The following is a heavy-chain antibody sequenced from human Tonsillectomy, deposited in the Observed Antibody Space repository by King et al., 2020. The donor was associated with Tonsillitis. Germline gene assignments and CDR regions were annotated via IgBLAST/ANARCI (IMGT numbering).Heavy chain of an antibody. CDR2: IRYDGSNK. D-gene: IGHD2-21*01. CDR1: GFTFSSYG. V-gene: IGHV3-30*02. J-gene: IGHJ4*02. CDR3: AKDAPRTHKPLDC. Sequence: HVQLVESGGGVVQPGGSLRLSCAASGFTFSSYGMHWVRQAPGKGLEWVAFIRYDGSNKYYADSVKGRFTISRDNSKNMLYLQMNSLRAEDTAVYYCAKDAPRTHKPLDCWGQGTLVTVSS.